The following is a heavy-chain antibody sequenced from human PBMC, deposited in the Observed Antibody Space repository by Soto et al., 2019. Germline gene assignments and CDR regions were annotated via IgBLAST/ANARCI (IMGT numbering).Heavy chain of an antibody. D-gene: IGHD3-10*01. Sequence: PGESLKISCKGSGYSFSSHWIGWVRQMPGKGLEWMGIIYPGDSDTIYSPSFQGQVLISADTSISTAYLQWSSLKASDTAMYYCARRGHGSGSYHPFDYWGQGALVTVSS. J-gene: IGHJ4*02. CDR2: IYPGDSDT. CDR3: ARRGHGSGSYHPFDY. V-gene: IGHV5-51*01. CDR1: GYSFSSHW.